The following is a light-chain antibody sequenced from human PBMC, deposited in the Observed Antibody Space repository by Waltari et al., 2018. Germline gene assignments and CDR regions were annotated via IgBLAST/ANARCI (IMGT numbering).Light chain of an antibody. V-gene: IGLV1-44*01. J-gene: IGLJ1*01. CDR3: VAWDNSLNGYV. Sequence: QSVLPQPPSASWPPGPRVTISWSGSSSTIGRDTVSWYQQLPGPAPKLLIYKNNQRPSGVPDRFSGSKSGTSASLAISGLQSEDEADYYCVAWDNSLNGYVFGTGTKVTVL. CDR2: KNN. CDR1: SSTIGRDT.